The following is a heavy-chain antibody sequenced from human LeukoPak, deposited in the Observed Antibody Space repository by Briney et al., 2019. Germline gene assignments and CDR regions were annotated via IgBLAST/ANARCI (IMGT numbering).Heavy chain of an antibody. CDR3: AQDEGFSWHVWWDH. Sequence: PGGSLRLSCAASGFTFSSYGMSWVRQAPGKGLEWVSAISDSGGNTFYADSVKGRFTISRDTPKNTLYLQMNSLRAEDTAVYYCAQDEGFSWHVWWDHWGQGTLVTVSS. D-gene: IGHD3-16*01. CDR1: GFTFSSYG. V-gene: IGHV3-23*01. J-gene: IGHJ4*02. CDR2: ISDSGGNT.